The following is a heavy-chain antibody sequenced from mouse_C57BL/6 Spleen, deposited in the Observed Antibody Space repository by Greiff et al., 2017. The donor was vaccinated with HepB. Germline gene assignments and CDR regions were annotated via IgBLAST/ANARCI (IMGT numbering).Heavy chain of an antibody. Sequence: QVQLQQPGAELVRPGSSVTLSCKASGYTFTSYWLHWVKQRPIQGLEWIGNIDPSDSETHYNQKFKDKATLTVDKSSSTAYMQLSRMTSEDSAVYSCTKSGYYGTNWYFDVWGTGTTVTVSS. CDR1: GYTFTSYW. D-gene: IGHD1-1*01. V-gene: IGHV1-52*01. J-gene: IGHJ1*03. CDR2: IDPSDSET. CDR3: TKSGYYGTNWYFDV.